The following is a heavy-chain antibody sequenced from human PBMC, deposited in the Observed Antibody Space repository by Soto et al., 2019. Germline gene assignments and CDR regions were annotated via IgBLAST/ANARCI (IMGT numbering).Heavy chain of an antibody. CDR2: IIPIFGTA. J-gene: IGHJ6*02. D-gene: IGHD3-10*01. CDR1: GGTFSSYA. CDR3: ARDEGRSISRFGDYYGMDV. Sequence: QVQLVQSGAEVKKPGSSVTVSCKASGGTFSSYAISWVRQAPGQGLEWMGGIIPIFGTANYAQKFQGRVMITADESTSTAYMGRSSLRSEDTAVYYCARDEGRSISRFGDYYGMDVWGQGTTVTVSS. V-gene: IGHV1-69*01.